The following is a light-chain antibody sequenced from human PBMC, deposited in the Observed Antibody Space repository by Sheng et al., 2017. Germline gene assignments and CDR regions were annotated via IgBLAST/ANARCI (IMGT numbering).Light chain of an antibody. Sequence: QSALTQPASVSGSPGQSITISCTGTSSDVGSYNFVSWYQHHPGKAPKIIIFEVDKRPSGVSDRFSASKSGNTASLTISGLQTEDEADYYCCSYAGHKMIIFGGGTKLTV. CDR2: EVD. V-gene: IGLV2-23*02. J-gene: IGLJ2*01. CDR1: SSDVGSYNF. CDR3: CSYAGHKMII.